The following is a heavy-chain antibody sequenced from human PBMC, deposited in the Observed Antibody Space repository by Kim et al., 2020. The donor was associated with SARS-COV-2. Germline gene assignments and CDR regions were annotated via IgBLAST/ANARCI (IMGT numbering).Heavy chain of an antibody. J-gene: IGHJ6*04. D-gene: IGHD2-8*02. CDR2: SNK. CDR3: ARDMGTGPYYYYYYGMDV. V-gene: IGHV3-33*01. Sequence: SNKYYADSVKGRFTISRDNSKNTLYLQMNSLRAEDTAVYYCARDMGTGPYYYYYYGMDVCGKGTT.